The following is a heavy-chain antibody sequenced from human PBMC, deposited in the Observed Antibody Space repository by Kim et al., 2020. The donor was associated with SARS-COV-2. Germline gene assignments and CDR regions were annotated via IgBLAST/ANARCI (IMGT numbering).Heavy chain of an antibody. J-gene: IGHJ4*02. D-gene: IGHD3-10*01. CDR3: ARDVIWAGGYGSETEPFDY. CDR1: GFTFSDYY. Sequence: GGSLRLSCAASGFTFSDYYMSWIRQAPGKGLEWVSYISSSSSYTNYADSVKGRFTISRDNAKNSLYLQMNSLRAEDTAVYYCARDVIWAGGYGSETEPFDYWGQGTLVTVSS. CDR2: ISSSSSYT. V-gene: IGHV3-11*05.